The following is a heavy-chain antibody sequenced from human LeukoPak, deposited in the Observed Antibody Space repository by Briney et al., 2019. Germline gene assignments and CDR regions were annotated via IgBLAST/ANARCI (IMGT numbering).Heavy chain of an antibody. D-gene: IGHD6-19*01. V-gene: IGHV1-69*04. CDR1: GGTFSSYA. CDR2: IIPILGIA. CDR3: ARDRMVGGIAVAGTVDY. Sequence: GSSVKVSCKASGGTFSSYAISWVRQAPGQGLEWMGRIIPILGIANYAQKFQGRVTITADKSTSTAYMELSSLRSEDTAVYYCARDRMVGGIAVAGTVDYWGQGTLVTVSS. J-gene: IGHJ4*02.